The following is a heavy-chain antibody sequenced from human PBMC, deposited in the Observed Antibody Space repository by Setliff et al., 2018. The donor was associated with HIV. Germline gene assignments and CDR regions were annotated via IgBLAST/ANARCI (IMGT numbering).Heavy chain of an antibody. V-gene: IGHV3-15*01. J-gene: IGHJ4*02. CDR2: IKSIISGGTT. CDR1: GFSVSDDW. CDR3: TPLDY. Sequence: GSLRLSCAASGFSVSDDWMSWVRQTPGKRLEWVGRIKSIISGGTTDYAAPVKDRFTISRDDSKNMVYLQMNSLRTEDTALYYCTPLDYWGQGTLVTVSS.